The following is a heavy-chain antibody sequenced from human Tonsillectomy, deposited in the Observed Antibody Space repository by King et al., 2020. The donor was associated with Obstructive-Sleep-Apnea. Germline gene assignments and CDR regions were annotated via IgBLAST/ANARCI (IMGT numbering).Heavy chain of an antibody. D-gene: IGHD3-10*01. CDR3: ARSPYGSGIIDYFDP. CDR1: GGSISTYY. CDR2: IYYSGGS. Sequence: QLQESGPGLVKPSETLSLTCTVSGGSISTYYWSWLRQPPGKRLEWIGYIYYSGGSNHTPSLKRRVSHSVATSKNQFSLKLTSVTAAETAGYYCARSPYGSGIIDYFDPWGQGTLVTVSS. J-gene: IGHJ5*02. V-gene: IGHV4-59*01.